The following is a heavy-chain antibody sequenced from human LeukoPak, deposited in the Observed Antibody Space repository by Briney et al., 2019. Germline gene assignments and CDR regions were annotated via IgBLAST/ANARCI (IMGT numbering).Heavy chain of an antibody. CDR2: ISGSGFTT. J-gene: IGHJ4*02. V-gene: IGHV3-23*01. D-gene: IGHD6-13*01. CDR1: GFTFSSSG. Sequence: TGGSLRLSCAASGFTFSSSGMHWVRQAPGKGLEWVSSISGSGFTTYYANSVKGRFTISRDNSKDTLYLQMNSLRAEDTAVYYCATLLEAAGTGYWGQGTLVTVSS. CDR3: ATLLEAAGTGY.